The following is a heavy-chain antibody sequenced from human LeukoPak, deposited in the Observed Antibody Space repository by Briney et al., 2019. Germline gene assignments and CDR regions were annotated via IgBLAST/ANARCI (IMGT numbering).Heavy chain of an antibody. J-gene: IGHJ5*02. V-gene: IGHV4-59*08. CDR2: IYYSGST. Sequence: SETLSLTCTVSGGSISSYYWSWIRQPPGKGLEWIGYIYYSGSTNYNPSLKSRVTISVDTSKNQFSLKLSSVTAADTAVYYCARGITIFGVVIAPNWFDPWGQGTLVTVSS. CDR3: ARGITIFGVVIAPNWFDP. CDR1: GGSISSYY. D-gene: IGHD3-3*01.